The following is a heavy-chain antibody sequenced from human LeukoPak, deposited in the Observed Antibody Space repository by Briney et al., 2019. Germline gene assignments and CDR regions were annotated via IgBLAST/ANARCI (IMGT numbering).Heavy chain of an antibody. Sequence: GGSLRLSCVVSGFTFNNYWMSWVRQAPGKGLEWVATMKQDGGEIYYVDSVRGRFTISRDNAKNSLYLQMNSLRAEDTAVYYCAGGILGAGYWGQGTLVTVSS. D-gene: IGHD1-14*01. CDR1: GFTFNNYW. CDR2: MKQDGGEI. J-gene: IGHJ4*02. V-gene: IGHV3-7*01. CDR3: AGGILGAGY.